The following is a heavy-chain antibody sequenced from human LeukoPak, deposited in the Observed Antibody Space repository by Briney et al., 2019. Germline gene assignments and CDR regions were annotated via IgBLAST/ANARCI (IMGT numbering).Heavy chain of an antibody. CDR1: GFTFGSYW. V-gene: IGHV3-7*01. CDR3: ARGGYNWNDGNWFDP. Sequence: PGGSLRLSCAASGFTFGSYWMSWVRQAPGKGLEWVANIKPDGSEKYYVDSVKGRFTISRDNAKNSLYLQMNSLRAEDTAVYYCARGGYNWNDGNWFDPWGQGTLVTVSS. J-gene: IGHJ5*02. CDR2: IKPDGSEK. D-gene: IGHD1-20*01.